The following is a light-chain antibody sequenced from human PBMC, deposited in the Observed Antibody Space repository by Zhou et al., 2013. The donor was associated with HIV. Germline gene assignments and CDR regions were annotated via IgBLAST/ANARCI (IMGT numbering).Light chain of an antibody. V-gene: IGKV3-11*01. CDR1: QAVRRY. J-gene: IGKJ5*01. CDR2: DSS. CDR3: QEYGGSPIT. Sequence: EVVMTQSSGTLSLSPGETATLSCRASQAVRRYVAWYQQRPGQAPRLLIYDSSTRATGIPARFSGSGSETDFTLTISSLEPEDFAVYYCQEYGGSPITFGQGTRLEIK.